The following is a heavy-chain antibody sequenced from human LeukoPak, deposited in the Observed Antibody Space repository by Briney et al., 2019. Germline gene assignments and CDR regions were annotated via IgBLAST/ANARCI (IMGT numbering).Heavy chain of an antibody. CDR3: AKDRRSYGGTSFDS. CDR2: ISDST. J-gene: IGHJ4*02. CDR1: GFTFSNYG. D-gene: IGHD4-23*01. V-gene: IGHV3-23*01. Sequence: GGSLRLSCAASGFTFSNYGMSWVRQAPGEGLEWVSLISDSTWYADSVKGRFTISRDVSQNTLYLQMNSLRPEDAAVYYCAKDRRSYGGTSFDSWGQGTLVTVSS.